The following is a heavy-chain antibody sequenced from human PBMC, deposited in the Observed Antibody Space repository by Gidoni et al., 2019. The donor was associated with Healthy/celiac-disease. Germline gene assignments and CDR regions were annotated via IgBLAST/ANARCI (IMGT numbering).Heavy chain of an antibody. V-gene: IGHV2-5*01. J-gene: IGHJ4*02. CDR1: GFSLSTSGVG. D-gene: IGHD3-22*01. CDR2: IYWNDDK. Sequence: QITLKESGPTLVKPTQTLTLTCTFSGFSLSTSGVGVGWIRQPPGKALEWLALIYWNDDKRYSPSLKSRLTITKDTSKNQVVLTMTNMDPVDTATYYCAHSPQSYYYDRSGPFDYWGQGTLVTVSS. CDR3: AHSPQSYYYDRSGPFDY.